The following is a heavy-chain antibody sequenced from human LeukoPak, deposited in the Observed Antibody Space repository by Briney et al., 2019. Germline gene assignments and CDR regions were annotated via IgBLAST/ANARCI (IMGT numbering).Heavy chain of an antibody. D-gene: IGHD1-20*01. CDR2: IIPIFGTA. Sequence: SVKLSCKASGGTFSSYAISWVRQAPGQGLEWMGGIIPIFGTANYAQKFQGRVTITADESTSTAYMELSSLRSEDTAVYYCARVITGGRKTYYFDYWGQGTLVTVSS. CDR3: ARVITGGRKTYYFDY. V-gene: IGHV1-69*13. J-gene: IGHJ4*02. CDR1: GGTFSSYA.